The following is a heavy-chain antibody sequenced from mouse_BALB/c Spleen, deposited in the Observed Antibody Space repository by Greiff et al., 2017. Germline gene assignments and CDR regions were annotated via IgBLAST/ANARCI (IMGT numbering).Heavy chain of an antibody. CDR3: ARGGY. CDR2: ISSGGSYT. J-gene: IGHJ2*01. V-gene: IGHV5-9-4*01. CDR1: GFTFSSYA. Sequence: EVQVVESGGGLVKPGGSLKLSCAASGFTFSSYAMSWVRQSPEKRLEWVAEISSGGSYTYYPDTVTGRFTISRDNAKNTLYLEMSSLRSEDTAMYYCARGGYWGQGTTLTVSS.